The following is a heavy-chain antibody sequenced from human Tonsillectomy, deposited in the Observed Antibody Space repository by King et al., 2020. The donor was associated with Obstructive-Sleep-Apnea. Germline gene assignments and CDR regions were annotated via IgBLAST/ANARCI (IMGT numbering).Heavy chain of an antibody. Sequence: DVQLVESGGGRVKPGGSLRLSCAASEFTFSTYSMNWVRQAPGKGLEWVSSISSSSTYIYYAGSVKGRFTISRDNAKNSLYLQMNSLRAEDTAVYFCARTFCRGGSCCSGDAFDIWGQGTMVTVSS. CDR2: ISSSSTYI. J-gene: IGHJ3*02. V-gene: IGHV3-21*01. CDR1: EFTFSTYS. D-gene: IGHD2-15*01. CDR3: ARTFCRGGSCCSGDAFDI.